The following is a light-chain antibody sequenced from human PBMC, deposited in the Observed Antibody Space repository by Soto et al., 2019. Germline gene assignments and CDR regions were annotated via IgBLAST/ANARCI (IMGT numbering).Light chain of an antibody. Sequence: EIVMTQSPATLSVSPGERATLSCRASESVSSNLAWYQQTPGQAPRLLIYGAATRATGIPAMFSGSGSGTEFTLTISSLQSEDFAVSSCQEYNDWPPVHSFGQETKLEI. V-gene: IGKV3-15*01. CDR2: GAA. J-gene: IGKJ2*03. CDR1: ESVSSN. CDR3: QEYNDWPPVHS.